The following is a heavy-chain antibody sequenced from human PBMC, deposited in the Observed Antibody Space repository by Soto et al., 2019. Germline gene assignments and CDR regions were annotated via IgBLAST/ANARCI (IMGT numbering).Heavy chain of an antibody. CDR2: INPGDGGT. Sequence: QVQLVQSGAEVKEPGASVKVSCKASGYGFSNYYIHWVRQAPGQGLEWMGTINPGDGGTMYAPKFQGSVIVTRDTSASTVYMELSSLRFDDAAVYYCSRESDGIGAVGKNFDNWGKGTLVTVSS. V-gene: IGHV1-46*01. CDR1: GYGFSNYY. D-gene: IGHD6-13*01. CDR3: SRESDGIGAVGKNFDN. J-gene: IGHJ4*02.